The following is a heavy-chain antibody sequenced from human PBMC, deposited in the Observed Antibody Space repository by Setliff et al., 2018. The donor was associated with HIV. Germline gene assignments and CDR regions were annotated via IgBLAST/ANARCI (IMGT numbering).Heavy chain of an antibody. CDR3: AKDTFSKVVATSLGY. Sequence: PGESLRLSCAASGFTFDDYSMHWVRQPPGKGLEWVSLISWDGGSTYYADSVKGRFTISRDDSKNSLYLQMNSLRPEDTAFYYCAKDTFSKVVATSLGYWGQGTLVTVSS. D-gene: IGHD5-12*01. CDR1: GFTFDDYS. J-gene: IGHJ4*02. V-gene: IGHV3-43*01. CDR2: ISWDGGST.